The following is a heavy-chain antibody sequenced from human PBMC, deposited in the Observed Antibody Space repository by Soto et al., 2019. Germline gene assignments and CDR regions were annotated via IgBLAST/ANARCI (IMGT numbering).Heavy chain of an antibody. D-gene: IGHD4-4*01. Sequence: QPGGSLRLSCTASGFTFSDSWMTWVRQAPGKGLEWVARIKPDESEKNYADSVKGRFSISRDNAKNSMYLQMDSLRGEDTAVYYCVRGGSNYASWGQGTLVTVSS. J-gene: IGHJ5*02. V-gene: IGHV3-7*01. CDR2: IKPDESEK. CDR3: VRGGSNYAS. CDR1: GFTFSDSW.